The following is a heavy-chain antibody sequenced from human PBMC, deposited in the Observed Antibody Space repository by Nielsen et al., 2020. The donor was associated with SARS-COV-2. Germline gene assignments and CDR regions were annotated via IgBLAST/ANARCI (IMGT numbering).Heavy chain of an antibody. CDR1: GYSFTSYW. J-gene: IGHJ5*02. D-gene: IGHD3-22*01. Sequence: GESLEISCKGSGYSFTSYWIGWVRQMPGKGLEWMGIIYPGDSDTRYSPSFQGQVTISADKSISTAYLQWNSLKASDTAIYYCARGEVSRAYYSSNRFDPWGQGTLVTVSS. CDR3: ARGEVSRAYYSSNRFDP. CDR2: IYPGDSDT. V-gene: IGHV5-51*01.